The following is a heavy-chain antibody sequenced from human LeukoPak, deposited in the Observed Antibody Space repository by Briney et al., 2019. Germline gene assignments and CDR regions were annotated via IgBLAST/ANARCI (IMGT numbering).Heavy chain of an antibody. D-gene: IGHD3-10*01. CDR1: GFTFSSYG. Sequence: GGSLRLSCAASGFTFSSYGMHWVRQAPGKGLEWVAVISYDGSNKYYADSVKGRFTISRDNSKNTLYLQMNSLRAEDTAVYYCAKVGEKKRVLLWFSDYWGQGTLVTVSS. V-gene: IGHV3-30*18. CDR3: AKVGEKKRVLLWFSDY. J-gene: IGHJ4*02. CDR2: ISYDGSNK.